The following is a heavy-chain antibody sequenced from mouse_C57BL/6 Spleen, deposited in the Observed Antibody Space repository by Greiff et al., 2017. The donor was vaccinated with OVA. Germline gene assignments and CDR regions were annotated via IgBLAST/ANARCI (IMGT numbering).Heavy chain of an antibody. Sequence: VQLVESGPGLVAPSQSLSITCTVSGFSFTSYAISWVRQPPGKGLEWLGVIWTGGGTNYNSALKSRLSISKDNSNSQVFLKMNSLQTDDTARYDCARVYGSSYVRYFDVWGTGTTVTVSS. CDR3: ARVYGSSYVRYFDV. CDR1: GFSFTSYA. V-gene: IGHV2-9-1*01. D-gene: IGHD1-1*01. CDR2: IWTGGGT. J-gene: IGHJ1*03.